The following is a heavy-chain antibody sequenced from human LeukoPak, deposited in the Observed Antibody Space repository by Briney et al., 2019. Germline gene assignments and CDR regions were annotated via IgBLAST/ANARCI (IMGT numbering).Heavy chain of an antibody. CDR3: ATFYYDSSGYRD. CDR2: INYSGST. V-gene: IGHV4-59*11. Sequence: SETLSLTCTVSGGSISSHSWSWIRQPPGKGLEWIGHINYSGSTNYNHSLKSRVTISIDMAKNQVSLKLSSVAAADTAVYYCATFYYDSSGYRDWGQGTLVTVSS. CDR1: GGSISSHS. J-gene: IGHJ4*02. D-gene: IGHD3-22*01.